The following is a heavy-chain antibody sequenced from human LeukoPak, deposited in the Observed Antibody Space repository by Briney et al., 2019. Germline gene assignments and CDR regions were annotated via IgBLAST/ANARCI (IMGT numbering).Heavy chain of an antibody. V-gene: IGHV3-7*01. CDR2: IKQEGSAR. CDR1: GFSFSSYW. CDR3: AGDPGIAAAGTVGYFDS. Sequence: PGGSLRLSCVASGFSFSSYWMSWVRQTPGKGLEWVANIKQEGSARYYVDSVTGRFTIPRDNAMNSLYLQMNSLRVEDTAVYYCAGDPGIAAAGTVGYFDSWGQGILVTVSS. D-gene: IGHD6-13*01. J-gene: IGHJ4*02.